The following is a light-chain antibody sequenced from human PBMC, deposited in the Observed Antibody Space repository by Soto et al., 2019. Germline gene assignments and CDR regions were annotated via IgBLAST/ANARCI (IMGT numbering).Light chain of an antibody. Sequence: QSALTQPPSASWSPGQSVTISCTGTSSDVGAYKYVSWYQQYPGKAPKLMIYEVTKRPSGVPDRFSGSKSGNTAPLTVSGLQAEDEADYYCTSYVGNDIWVFGGGTKLTVL. CDR2: EVT. CDR1: SSDVGAYKY. CDR3: TSYVGNDIWV. J-gene: IGLJ3*02. V-gene: IGLV2-8*01.